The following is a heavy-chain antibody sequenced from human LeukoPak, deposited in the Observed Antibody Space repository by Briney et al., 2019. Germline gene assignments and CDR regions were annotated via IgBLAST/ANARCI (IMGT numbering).Heavy chain of an antibody. J-gene: IGHJ4*02. Sequence: GGSLRLSCAASGFMFSSNWMSWVRLAPGKGLEWVADIKEDGTETYYVDSVKGRFTISRDNAKNSLYLQMNSLRVEDTAVYYCAKEGRNLQTYWGQGTLVTVSS. D-gene: IGHD1-14*01. CDR1: GFMFSSNW. CDR3: AKEGRNLQTY. CDR2: IKEDGTET. V-gene: IGHV3-7*03.